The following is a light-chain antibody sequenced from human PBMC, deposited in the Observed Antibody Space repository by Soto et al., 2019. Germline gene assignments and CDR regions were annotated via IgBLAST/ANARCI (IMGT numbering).Light chain of an antibody. CDR2: GNS. Sequence: QLVLTQPPSVSGAPGQRVTISCTGSSSNIGAGYDVHWYQQLPGTAPKVLIYGNSNRPSGVPDRFSGSKSGTSASLAITGLQAEDEADYYCQSYDSSLSAFYVFGTGTQLTVL. CDR3: QSYDSSLSAFYV. J-gene: IGLJ1*01. V-gene: IGLV1-40*01. CDR1: SSNIGAGYD.